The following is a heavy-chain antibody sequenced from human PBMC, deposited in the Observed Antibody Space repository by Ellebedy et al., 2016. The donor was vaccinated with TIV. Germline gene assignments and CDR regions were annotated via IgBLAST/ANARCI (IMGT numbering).Heavy chain of an antibody. CDR2: IKQDGSDK. CDR3: ARGSGYCSSTSCSVETD. V-gene: IGHV3-7*03. D-gene: IGHD2-2*01. J-gene: IGHJ4*02. CDR1: GLTFSSYW. Sequence: PGGSLRLSCVDSGLTFSSYWMSWVRQAPGRGLEWLANIKQDGSDKNYVDSVKGRFTISRDNAKNSLYLQMNSLSADDTAVYYCARGSGYCSSTSCSVETDWGQGTPVTVSS.